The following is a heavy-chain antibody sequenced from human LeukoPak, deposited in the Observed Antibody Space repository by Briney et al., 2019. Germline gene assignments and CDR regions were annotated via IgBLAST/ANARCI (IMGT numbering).Heavy chain of an antibody. CDR3: ARDVVGANYYYYYMDV. D-gene: IGHD1-26*01. V-gene: IGHV4-34*01. J-gene: IGHJ6*03. CDR2: INHSGST. Sequence: SETPSLTCAVYGGSFSGYYWSWIRQPPGKGLEWIGEINHSGSTNYNPSLKSRVTISVDASKNQFSLKLSSVTAADTAVYYCARDVVGANYYYYYMDVWGKGTTVTVSS. CDR1: GGSFSGYY.